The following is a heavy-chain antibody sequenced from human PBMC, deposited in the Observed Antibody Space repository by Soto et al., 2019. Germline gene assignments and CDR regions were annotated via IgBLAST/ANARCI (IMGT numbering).Heavy chain of an antibody. J-gene: IGHJ5*02. D-gene: IGHD3-22*01. CDR2: INPNNGDT. Sequence: GASVKVSCKASGYTFTGYYLYWVRQAPGQGLEWMGWINPNNGDTKYAQKFQGGVTMTRDTSISTAYMELRRLRSDDTAVYYCARVGVYYYSSGYIDPWGQGTLVTVSS. CDR1: GYTFTGYY. V-gene: IGHV1-2*02. CDR3: ARVGVYYYSSGYIDP.